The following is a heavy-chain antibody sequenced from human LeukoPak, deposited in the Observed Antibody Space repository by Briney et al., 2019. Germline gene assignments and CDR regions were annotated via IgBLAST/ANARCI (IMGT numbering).Heavy chain of an antibody. Sequence: SVKVSCKASGGTFSSYAISWVRQAPGRGLEWMGGIIPIFGTANYAQKFQGRVTITTDESTSTAYMELSSLRSEDTAVYYCARGPYYDFWSGYRTYYYYYMDVWGKGTTVTVSS. D-gene: IGHD3-3*01. CDR1: GGTFSSYA. CDR2: IIPIFGTA. V-gene: IGHV1-69*05. CDR3: ARGPYYDFWSGYRTYYYYYMDV. J-gene: IGHJ6*03.